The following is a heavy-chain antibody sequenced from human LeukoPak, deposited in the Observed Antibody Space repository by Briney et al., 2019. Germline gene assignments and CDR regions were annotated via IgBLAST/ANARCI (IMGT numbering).Heavy chain of an antibody. CDR1: GDSVSSNSAA. Sequence: SQTLSLTCAISGDSVSSNSAAWNWIRQSPLRGLEWLGRTYYRSKWYNDYAVSVKSRITINPDTSKNQFSLQLNSVTPEDTAVYYCARDSPPNTTGYSSGWYDDAFDIWGQGTMVTVSS. CDR3: ARDSPPNTTGYSSGWYDDAFDI. J-gene: IGHJ3*02. V-gene: IGHV6-1*01. CDR2: TYYRSKWYN. D-gene: IGHD6-19*01.